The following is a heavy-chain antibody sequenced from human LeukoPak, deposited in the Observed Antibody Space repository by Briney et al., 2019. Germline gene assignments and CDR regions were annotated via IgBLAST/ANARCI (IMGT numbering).Heavy chain of an antibody. J-gene: IGHJ4*02. CDR2: IIPIFGTA. CDR3: AAYSGSNRGLDY. Sequence: ASVTVSCKASGGTFSSYAISWVRQAPGQGLEWMGGIIPIFGTANYAQKFQGRVTITAGESTSTAYMELSSLRSEDTAVYYCAAYSGSNRGLDYWGQGTLVTVSS. D-gene: IGHD1-26*01. V-gene: IGHV1-69*13. CDR1: GGTFSSYA.